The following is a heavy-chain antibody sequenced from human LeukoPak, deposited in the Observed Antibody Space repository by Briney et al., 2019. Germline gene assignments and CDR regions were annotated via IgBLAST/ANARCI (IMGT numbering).Heavy chain of an antibody. CDR1: GFTFSSYD. Sequence: GGSLRLSCAASGFTFSSYDMSWVRQAPGKGLEWVSAISCSGGSTYYADSVKGRFTISRDNSKNSLYLQMNSLRAEDTAVYYCARHVVAVGFDYWGQGTLVTVSS. D-gene: IGHD3-22*01. V-gene: IGHV3-23*01. CDR2: ISCSGGST. CDR3: ARHVVAVGFDY. J-gene: IGHJ4*02.